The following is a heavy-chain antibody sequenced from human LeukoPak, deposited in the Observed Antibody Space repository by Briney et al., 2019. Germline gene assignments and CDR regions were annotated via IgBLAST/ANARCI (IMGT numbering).Heavy chain of an antibody. CDR3: ARHSRSIAVFDY. CDR1: GGSISSYY. Sequence: SETLSLTCTVSGGSISSYYWRWIRQPPGKGLEWIGYIYYSGSTNYNPSLKSRVTISVDTSKNQFFLKLSSVTAADTAVYYCARHSRSIAVFDYWGQGTLVTVSS. J-gene: IGHJ4*02. V-gene: IGHV4-59*08. D-gene: IGHD6-19*01. CDR2: IYYSGST.